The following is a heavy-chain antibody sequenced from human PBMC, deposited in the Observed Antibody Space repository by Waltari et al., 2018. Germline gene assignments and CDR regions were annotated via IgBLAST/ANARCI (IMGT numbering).Heavy chain of an antibody. CDR2: INHSGST. D-gene: IGHD3-3*01. J-gene: IGHJ6*03. CDR1: GGSFSGYY. Sequence: QVQLQQWGAGLLKPSETLSLTCAVYGGSFSGYYWSWIRQPPGKGLEWIGEINHSGSTNYHPSLKSRVTISVDTSKNQFSLKLSSVTAADTAVYYCARSRRGLEWLGWHYYMDVWGKGTTVTVSS. V-gene: IGHV4-34*01. CDR3: ARSRRGLEWLGWHYYMDV.